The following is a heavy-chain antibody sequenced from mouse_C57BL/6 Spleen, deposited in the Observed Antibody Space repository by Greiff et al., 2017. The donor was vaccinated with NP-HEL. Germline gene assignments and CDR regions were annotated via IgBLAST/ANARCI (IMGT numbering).Heavy chain of an antibody. CDR2: ISSGSSTI. J-gene: IGHJ4*01. V-gene: IGHV5-17*01. CDR1: GFTFSDYG. Sequence: EVKLVESGGGLVKPGGSLKLSCAASGFTFSDYGMHWVRQAPEKGLEWVAYISSGSSTIYYADTVKGRFTISRDNAKNTLFLQMTSLRSEDTAMYYCAGPPLYHSAMDYWGQGTSVTVSS. D-gene: IGHD2-1*01. CDR3: AGPPLYHSAMDY.